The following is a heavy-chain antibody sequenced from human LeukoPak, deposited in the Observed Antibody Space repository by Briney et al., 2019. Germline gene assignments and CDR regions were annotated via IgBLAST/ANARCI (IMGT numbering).Heavy chain of an antibody. J-gene: IGHJ4*02. V-gene: IGHV3-23*01. CDR3: AKDAGSSDYFDY. Sequence: PGGSLRLSCAASGFTFSSYAMSWVRQAPGKGVEGVSAISGSGGSTYYAYSVKGRFTISRDNSKNTLYLQMNSLRAEDTAVYYCAKDAGSSDYFDYWGQGTLVTVSS. CDR1: GFTFSSYA. D-gene: IGHD1-26*01. CDR2: ISGSGGST.